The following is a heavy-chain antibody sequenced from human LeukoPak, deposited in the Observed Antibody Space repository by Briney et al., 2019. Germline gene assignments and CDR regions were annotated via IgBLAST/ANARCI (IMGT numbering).Heavy chain of an antibody. V-gene: IGHV4-59*01. CDR2: IYSSGST. CDR1: GGSISSYY. D-gene: IGHD6-13*01. CDR3: ARDSSSWYHNWFDP. J-gene: IGHJ5*02. Sequence: SETLSLTCTVSGGSISSYYWSWIRQPPGKGLEWIGYIYSSGSTNFNPSLKSRVTISVDTSRNQFSLKLSSVTAADTAVYFCARDSSSWYHNWFDPWGQGTLVIVSS.